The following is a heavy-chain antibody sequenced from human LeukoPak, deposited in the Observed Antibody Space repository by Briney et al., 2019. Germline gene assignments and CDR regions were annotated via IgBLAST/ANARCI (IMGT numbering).Heavy chain of an antibody. CDR2: IYYTGNT. CDR3: ANQPGFYYFDY. Sequence: SETLSLTCTVSGGSISSSSYYWGWIRQPPGKGLEWIGSIYYTGNTYYNPSLKSRVTISVDTSKNQFSLKLSSVTAPDTAVYYCANQPGFYYFDYRGQGTLVTVSS. V-gene: IGHV4-39*01. J-gene: IGHJ4*02. CDR1: GGSISSSSYY.